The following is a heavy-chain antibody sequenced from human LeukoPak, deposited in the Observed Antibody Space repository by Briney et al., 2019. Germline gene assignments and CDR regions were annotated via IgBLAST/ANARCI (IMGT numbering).Heavy chain of an antibody. D-gene: IGHD6-6*01. Sequence: KPGGSLRLSCAASGFTFSTYSMNWVRQAPGKGLEWISFISTSSIYIYYADSVKGRFTISRDNARNSLYLQMNSLRAEDTAVYYCARGEWSSSPFDYWGQGTLVTVSS. CDR1: GFTFSTYS. CDR3: ARGEWSSSPFDY. V-gene: IGHV3-21*01. CDR2: ISTSSIYI. J-gene: IGHJ4*02.